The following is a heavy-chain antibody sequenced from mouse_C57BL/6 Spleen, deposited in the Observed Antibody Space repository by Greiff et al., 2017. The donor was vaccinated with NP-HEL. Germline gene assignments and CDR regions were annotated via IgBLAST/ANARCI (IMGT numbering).Heavy chain of an antibody. V-gene: IGHV1-15*01. CDR2: IDPETGGT. J-gene: IGHJ4*01. D-gene: IGHD4-1*01. CDR3: TVQLTEYYAMDY. CDR1: GYTFTDYE. Sequence: VQGVESGAELVRPGASVTLSCKASGYTFTDYEMHWVKQTPVHGLEWIGAIDPETGGTAYNQKFKGKAILTADKSSSTAYMELRSLTSEDSAVYYCTVQLTEYYAMDYWGQGTSVTVSS.